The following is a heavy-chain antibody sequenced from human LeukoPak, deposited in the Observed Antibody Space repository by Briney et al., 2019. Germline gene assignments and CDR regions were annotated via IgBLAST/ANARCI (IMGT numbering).Heavy chain of an antibody. CDR1: GFTFSLYT. D-gene: IGHD3-10*01. Sequence: GGSLRLSCAASGFTFSLYTMNWVRQAPGKGLEWASSISPSGSSTWHADSVKGRFTISRDNAKNSVHLQMTSLRADDTAVYYCGRDFLGESGAGGPWGQGILLTVSS. CDR3: GRDFLGESGAGGP. J-gene: IGHJ5*02. CDR2: ISPSGSST. V-gene: IGHV3-21*01.